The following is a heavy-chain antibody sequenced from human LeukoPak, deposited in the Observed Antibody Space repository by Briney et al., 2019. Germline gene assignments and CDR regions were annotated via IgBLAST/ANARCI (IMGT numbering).Heavy chain of an antibody. Sequence: ASVKVSCKASGSTFSNYAISWVRQAPGQGLEWMGWISAYNGNTNYAQKLQGRVTMTTDTSTSTAYMELRSLRSDDTAVYYCAREGRYSGSYWLFNWFDPWGQGTLVTVSS. CDR1: GSTFSNYA. CDR3: AREGRYSGSYWLFNWFDP. CDR2: ISAYNGNT. J-gene: IGHJ5*02. V-gene: IGHV1-18*01. D-gene: IGHD1-26*01.